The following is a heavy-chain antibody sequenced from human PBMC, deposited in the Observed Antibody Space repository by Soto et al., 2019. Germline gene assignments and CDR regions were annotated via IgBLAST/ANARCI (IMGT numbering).Heavy chain of an antibody. J-gene: IGHJ4*02. CDR2: IYYTGNT. D-gene: IGHD1-1*01. CDR3: ASGHDAYKVRY. Sequence: QVQLQESGPGLVKPSQTLSLTCTVSGGSISSGGTGSYWTWIRQLPGKGLEWIGYIYYTGNTYYNPSXKXSPTISIDTSENQFSLKLTSVTAADTAVYFCASGHDAYKVRYWGQGTLVTVSS. V-gene: IGHV4-31*03. CDR1: GGSISSGGTGSY.